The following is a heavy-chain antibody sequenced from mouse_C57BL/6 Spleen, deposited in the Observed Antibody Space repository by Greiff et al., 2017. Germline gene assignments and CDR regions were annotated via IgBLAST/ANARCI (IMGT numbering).Heavy chain of an antibody. D-gene: IGHD2-5*01. CDR3: ARQGGYSNYFDY. V-gene: IGHV5-12*01. CDR2: ISNGGGST. CDR1: GFTFSDYY. Sequence: VQLKESGGGLVQPGGSLKLSCAASGFTFSDYYMYWVRQTPEKRLEWVAYISNGGGSTYYPDTVKGRFTISRDNAKNTLYLQMSRLKSEDTAMYYCARQGGYSNYFDYWGQGTTLTVSS. J-gene: IGHJ2*01.